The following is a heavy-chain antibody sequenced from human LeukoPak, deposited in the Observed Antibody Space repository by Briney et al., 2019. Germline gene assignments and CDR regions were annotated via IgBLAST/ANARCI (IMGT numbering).Heavy chain of an antibody. V-gene: IGHV1-69*05. J-gene: IGHJ3*02. Sequence: ASVKVSCKASGGTFSSYAISWVRQASGQGLEWMGRIIPIFGTANYAQKFQGRVTITTDESTSTAYMELSSLRSEDTAVYYCARDRNPNRIAADDAFDIWGQGTMVTVSS. D-gene: IGHD6-13*01. CDR3: ARDRNPNRIAADDAFDI. CDR1: GGTFSSYA. CDR2: IIPIFGTA.